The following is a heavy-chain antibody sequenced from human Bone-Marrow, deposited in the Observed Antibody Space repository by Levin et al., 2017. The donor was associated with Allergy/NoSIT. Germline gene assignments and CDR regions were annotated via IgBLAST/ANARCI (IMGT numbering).Heavy chain of an antibody. CDR3: VRVDPTAGYLFDY. J-gene: IGHJ4*02. CDR2: IYSSGTT. CDR1: GVSMTGYY. Sequence: SQTLSLTCTVSGVSMTGYYWTWVRQPPGKGPEWIGYIYSSGTTYYNPSLKSRVTISIDLSNKQFSVNLSSATAAGTAVYYCVRVDPTAGYLFDYWGQGTLLTVSP. V-gene: IGHV4-59*01. D-gene: IGHD2-15*01.